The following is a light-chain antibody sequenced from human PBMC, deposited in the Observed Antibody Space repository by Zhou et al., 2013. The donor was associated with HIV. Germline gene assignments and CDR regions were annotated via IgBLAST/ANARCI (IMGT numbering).Light chain of an antibody. CDR3: QQYNSYPLT. J-gene: IGKJ4*01. Sequence: DIQMTQSPPSLSASVGDRVTITCRASEDISNSLAWLQQKPGKAPKSLIYGASSLQSGVPSRFSGSGSGSNFTLTITSLQPEDGATYYCQQYNSYPLTFGGGTKVEIK. CDR1: EDISNS. V-gene: IGKV1-16*01. CDR2: GAS.